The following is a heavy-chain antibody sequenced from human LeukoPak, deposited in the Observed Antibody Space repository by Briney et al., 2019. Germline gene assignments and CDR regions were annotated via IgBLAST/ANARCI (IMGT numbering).Heavy chain of an antibody. CDR2: IYRGGTT. CDR3: AKKPSGGGYEDY. CDR1: GFTVNDKY. V-gene: IGHV3-53*01. Sequence: GGSLRLSCAASGFTVNDKYMSWVRQAPGKGLEWLSVIYRGGTTYYADSVKGRFTISRDNSKSTLYLQMNSLRAEDTAVYYCAKKPSGGGYEDYWGQGALVTVSS. D-gene: IGHD5-12*01. J-gene: IGHJ4*02.